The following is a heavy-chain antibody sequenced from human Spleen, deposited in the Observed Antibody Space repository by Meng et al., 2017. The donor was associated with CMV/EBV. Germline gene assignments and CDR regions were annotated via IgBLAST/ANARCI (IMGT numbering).Heavy chain of an antibody. J-gene: IGHJ4*02. V-gene: IGHV1-69*02. D-gene: IGHD1-1*01. CDR2: IIPVVGIT. CDR3: AVEGVHSPFDF. Sequence: SVKVSCKASGDTFSSYTLSWVRKAPGQGLEWMGRIIPVVGITHYAQKFQARVTITADKSTSTAYMELSSLTSGDTAIYYCAVEGVHSPFDFWGQGTLVTVSS. CDR1: GDTFSSYT.